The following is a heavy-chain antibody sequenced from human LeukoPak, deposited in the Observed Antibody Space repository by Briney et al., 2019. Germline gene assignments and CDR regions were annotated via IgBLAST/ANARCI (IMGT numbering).Heavy chain of an antibody. D-gene: IGHD6-13*01. CDR1: GGSISSYY. CDR3: ARSDGSSSQPQAIDY. J-gene: IGHJ4*02. V-gene: IGHV4-59*01. Sequence: PSETLSLTCTVSGGSISSYYWSWIRQPPGKGLEWIGYIYYSGSTNYNPSLKSRVTISVDTSKNQFSLKLSSVTAADTAVYYCARSDGSSSQPQAIDYWGQGTLVTVSS. CDR2: IYYSGST.